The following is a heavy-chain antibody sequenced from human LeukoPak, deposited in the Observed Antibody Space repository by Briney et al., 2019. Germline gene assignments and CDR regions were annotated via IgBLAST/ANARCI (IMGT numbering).Heavy chain of an antibody. Sequence: ASVKVSCKVSGYTLTELSMRWVRQAPGEGLEWMGGFDPEDGETIYAQKFQGRVTMTEDTSTDTAYMELSSLRSEDTAVYYCATDKLVGATNDAFDIWGQGTMVTVSS. J-gene: IGHJ3*02. CDR3: ATDKLVGATNDAFDI. CDR2: FDPEDGET. CDR1: GYTLTELS. D-gene: IGHD1-26*01. V-gene: IGHV1-24*01.